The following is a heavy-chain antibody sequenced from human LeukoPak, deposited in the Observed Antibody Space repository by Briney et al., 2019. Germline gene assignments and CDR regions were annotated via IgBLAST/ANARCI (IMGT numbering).Heavy chain of an antibody. CDR1: GGSISSYY. V-gene: IGHV4-59*08. D-gene: IGHD2-2*01. J-gene: IGHJ4*02. CDR2: IYYSGST. Sequence: PSETLSLTCTVSGGSISSYYWSWIRQPPGKGLEWIGYIYYSGSTNYNPSLKSRVTISVDTSKNQFSLKLSSVTAADTAVYYCARHFPDLLGYCSSTSCYLFDYWGQGTLVTVSS. CDR3: ARHFPDLLGYCSSTSCYLFDY.